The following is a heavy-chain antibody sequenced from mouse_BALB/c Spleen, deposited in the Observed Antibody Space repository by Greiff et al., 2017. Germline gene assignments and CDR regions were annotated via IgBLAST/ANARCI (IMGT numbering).Heavy chain of an antibody. D-gene: IGHD3-2*01. J-gene: IGHJ4*01. CDR3: ARHDSSGYYAMDY. CDR1: GFAFSSYD. V-gene: IGHV5-12-1*01. Sequence: EVKVEESGGGLVKPGGSLKLSCAASGFAFSSYDMSWVRQTPEKRLEWVAYISSGGGSTYYPDTVKGRFTISRDNAKNTLYLQMSSLKSEDTAMYYCARHDSSGYYAMDYWGQGTSVTVSS. CDR2: ISSGGGST.